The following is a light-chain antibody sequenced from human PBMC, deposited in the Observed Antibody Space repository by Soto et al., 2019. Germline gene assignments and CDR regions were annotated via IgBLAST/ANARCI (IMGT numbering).Light chain of an antibody. CDR2: AAS. Sequence: DLQMTQSPSSLSASVGDRVTITCRASQSISSYLNWYQQKPGKAPKLLIYAASSLQSGVPSRFSCSGSGTDFTLTISSLQPEEFAAYYCRQSYSTPLTFGGGTKVEIK. V-gene: IGKV1-39*01. CDR3: RQSYSTPLT. J-gene: IGKJ4*01. CDR1: QSISSY.